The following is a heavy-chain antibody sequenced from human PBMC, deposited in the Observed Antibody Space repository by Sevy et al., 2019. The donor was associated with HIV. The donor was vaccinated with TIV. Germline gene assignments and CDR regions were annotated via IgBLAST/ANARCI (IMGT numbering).Heavy chain of an antibody. CDR2: IYYTGST. V-gene: IGHV4-39*01. J-gene: IGHJ6*02. CDR3: AKLETVYYYGMDV. CDR1: GGSISSSYY. D-gene: IGHD1-1*01. Sequence: SETLSLTCNVSGGSISSSYYWGWIRQPRGKGLEWIGSIYYTGSTYYKTSLKSRITVTVDRSKNQLSLRLTTVTAADTAVYYSAKLETVYYYGMDVWGQGIMVTVSS.